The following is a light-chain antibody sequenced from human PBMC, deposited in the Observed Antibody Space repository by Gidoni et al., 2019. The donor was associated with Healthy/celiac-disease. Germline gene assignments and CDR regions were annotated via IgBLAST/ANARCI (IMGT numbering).Light chain of an antibody. V-gene: IGKV1-9*01. CDR3: QQLNSYPRA. CDR1: QGISSY. CDR2: AAS. J-gene: IGKJ3*01. Sequence: IQLTQSPSSLSASVGDRVTITCRASQGISSYLAWYQQKPETAPKLLIYAASTLQSGVPSRFRGSGSGTDFTRTISSLQPEDFATYYCQQLNSYPRAFGPGTKVDIK.